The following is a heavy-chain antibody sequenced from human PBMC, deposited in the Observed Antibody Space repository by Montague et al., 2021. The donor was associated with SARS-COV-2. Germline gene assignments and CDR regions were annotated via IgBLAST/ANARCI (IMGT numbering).Heavy chain of an antibody. Sequence: SETLSLTCAVYGGSFSVSYWSWLRQSPRSGLEWLAEINHSGTANYNPSLKSRVSISVDTSKNQFTLKLTSVTAADTAVYYCAKEREVVRTARTLVAFDLWGQGTTVTVSS. CDR2: INHSGTA. CDR3: AKEREVVRTARTLVAFDL. CDR1: GGSFSVSY. J-gene: IGHJ3*01. D-gene: IGHD2-2*01. V-gene: IGHV4-34*01.